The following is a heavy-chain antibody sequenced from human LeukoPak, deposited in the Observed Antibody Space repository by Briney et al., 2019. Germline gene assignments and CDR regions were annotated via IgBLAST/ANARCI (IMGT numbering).Heavy chain of an antibody. CDR2: IYYSGST. D-gene: IGHD4-11*01. CDR3: ARGDYSKAGFDY. CDR1: GGSISNYY. V-gene: IGHV4-59*12. Sequence: SETLSLTCTVSGGSISNYYWSWIRQPPGKGLEWIGYIYYSGSTNYNPSLKSRVTISVDTSKNQFSLKLSSVTAADTAVYYCARGDYSKAGFDYWGQGTLVTVSS. J-gene: IGHJ4*02.